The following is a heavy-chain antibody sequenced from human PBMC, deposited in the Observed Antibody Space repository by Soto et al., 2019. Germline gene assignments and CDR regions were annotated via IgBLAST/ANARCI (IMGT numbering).Heavy chain of an antibody. J-gene: IGHJ4*02. V-gene: IGHV3-66*01. D-gene: IGHD2-2*01. Sequence: EVQLVESGGGWVQPGGSLGLSCAASGFTVGSNYMSWVGTAPGKGLEWVSVIYSGGSTYYADSVKGRFTISRDNSKNTLYLQMNSLRAEDTAVYYCARDPAYYFDYWGQGTLVTVSS. CDR1: GFTVGSNY. CDR2: IYSGGST. CDR3: ARDPAYYFDY.